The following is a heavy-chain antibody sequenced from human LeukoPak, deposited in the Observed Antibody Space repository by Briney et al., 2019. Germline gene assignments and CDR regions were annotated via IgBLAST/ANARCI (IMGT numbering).Heavy chain of an antibody. CDR1: GFTFNNAW. CDR2: IKSKNVGGTT. J-gene: IGHJ5*02. Sequence: PGGSLRLSCAASGFTFNNAWMNWVRQAPGKGLEWVGHIKSKNVGGTTDYAAPVKGRFTISRDDSKNTVYLQMNSLKIEDTAVYYCTSHAAFDPWGQGTLVTVSS. V-gene: IGHV3-15*01. CDR3: TSHAAFDP.